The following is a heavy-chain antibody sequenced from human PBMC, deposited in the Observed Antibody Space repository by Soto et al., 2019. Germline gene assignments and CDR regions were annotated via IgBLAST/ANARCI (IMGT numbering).Heavy chain of an antibody. Sequence: QVQLVQSGAEVKKPGASVKVSCKASGYTFTSYGISWVRQAPGQGLEWMGWISAYNGNTNYAQKLQGRVTMTTDTSTSTAYMELRSLRSDYTAVYYCARKQAAAVANIWFDPWGQGTLVTVSS. CDR3: ARKQAAAVANIWFDP. CDR1: GYTFTSYG. V-gene: IGHV1-18*04. J-gene: IGHJ5*02. CDR2: ISAYNGNT. D-gene: IGHD6-13*01.